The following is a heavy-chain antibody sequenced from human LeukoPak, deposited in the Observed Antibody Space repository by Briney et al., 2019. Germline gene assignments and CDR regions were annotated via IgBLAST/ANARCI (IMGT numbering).Heavy chain of an antibody. Sequence: SVKVSCKASGGTFSSYAISWVRQAPGQGLEWMGRIIPIFGIANYAQKFQGRVTITADKSTSTAYMELSSLRPEDTAVYYCAREVRDGYNPYFDYWGQGTLVTVSS. V-gene: IGHV1-69*04. D-gene: IGHD5-24*01. CDR2: IIPIFGIA. J-gene: IGHJ4*02. CDR3: AREVRDGYNPYFDY. CDR1: GGTFSSYA.